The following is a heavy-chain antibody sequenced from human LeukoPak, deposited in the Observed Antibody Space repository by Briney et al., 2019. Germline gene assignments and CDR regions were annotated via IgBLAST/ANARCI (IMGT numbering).Heavy chain of an antibody. CDR3: ATLGLLRGAGFNLATHFDY. J-gene: IGHJ4*02. CDR2: IYYSGST. CDR1: GGSISSSSYY. Sequence: PSETLSLTCTVSGGSISSSSYYWGWIRQPPGKGLEWIGSIYYSGSTYYNPSLKSRVTISADTSQNQFSLSLTSVTAADTAVYYCATLGLLRGAGFNLATHFDYWGREPWSPSPQ. V-gene: IGHV4-39*01. D-gene: IGHD1-26*01.